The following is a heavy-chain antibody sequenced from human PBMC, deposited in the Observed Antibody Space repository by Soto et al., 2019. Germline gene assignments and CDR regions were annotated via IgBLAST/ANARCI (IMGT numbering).Heavy chain of an antibody. J-gene: IGHJ6*02. Sequence: ASVKVSCKASGYTFTSYDINWVRQATGQGLEWMGWMNPNSGNTGYAQKFQGRVTMTRNTSISTAYMELTSLRSEDTAVYYCGGGGSAKLLHYPSYYYYGMDVWGQGTTVTVSS. CDR3: GGGGSAKLLHYPSYYYYGMDV. CDR2: MNPNSGNT. CDR1: GYTFTSYD. D-gene: IGHD3-10*01. V-gene: IGHV1-8*01.